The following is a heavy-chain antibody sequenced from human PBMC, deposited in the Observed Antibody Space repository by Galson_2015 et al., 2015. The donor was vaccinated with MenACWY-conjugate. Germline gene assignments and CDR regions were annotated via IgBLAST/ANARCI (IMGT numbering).Heavy chain of an antibody. CDR3: AKGRQSSAYSSIDY. CDR2: MCGSGGGK. Sequence: SLLLSCAASGFPFRLYSMSWFLPSPGRGLEWVSAMCGSGGGKYYAGSVKGRFNISRDSSKNTLYLQMNNLRAEDTAVYYCAKGRQSSAYSSIDYWGQGPLVSVSS. V-gene: IGHV3-23*01. CDR1: GFPFRLYS. J-gene: IGHJ4*02. D-gene: IGHD2-21*01.